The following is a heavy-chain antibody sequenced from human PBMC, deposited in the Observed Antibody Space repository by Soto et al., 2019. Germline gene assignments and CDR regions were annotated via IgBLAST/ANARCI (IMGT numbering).Heavy chain of an antibody. Sequence: SETLSLTCAVYGGSFSGYYWSWIRQPPGKGLEWIGEINHSGSTNYNPSLKSRVTISVDTSKNQFSLKLSSVTAADTAVYYCARGLGHYGSVRKSSHLYYRGQGTLVT. CDR1: GGSFSGYY. V-gene: IGHV4-34*01. CDR2: INHSGST. CDR3: ARGLGHYGSVRKSSHLYY. J-gene: IGHJ4*02. D-gene: IGHD3-10*01.